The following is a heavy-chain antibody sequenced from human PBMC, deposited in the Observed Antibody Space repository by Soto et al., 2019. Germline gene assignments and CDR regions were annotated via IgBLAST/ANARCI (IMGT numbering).Heavy chain of an antibody. CDR3: KFRGVHNPDSPYYYDYGMDV. Sequence: QLQLQESGPGLVKPSETLSLTCTVSGGSISSSSYYWGWIRQPPGKGLEWIGSIYYSGSTYYNPSLKSRVTISVDTSKNQFSLKLSSGTAADTAVYYCKFRGVHNPDSPYYYDYGMDVWGQGTTVTVSS. V-gene: IGHV4-39*01. D-gene: IGHD3-10*01. CDR2: IYYSGST. J-gene: IGHJ6*02. CDR1: GGSISSSSYY.